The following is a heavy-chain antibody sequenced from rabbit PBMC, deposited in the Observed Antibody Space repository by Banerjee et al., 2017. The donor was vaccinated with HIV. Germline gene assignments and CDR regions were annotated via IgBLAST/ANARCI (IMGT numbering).Heavy chain of an antibody. CDR1: GLSFSSSYW. V-gene: IGHV1S45*01. Sequence: QVQLEESGGDLVKPEGSLSLTCTASGLSFSSSYWIYWVRQAPGKGLEWIGCIGTGSGSTYYASWAKGRFTISKTSSTTVTLQMTSLTAADTATYFCARGVSAGYAGYGYVPYYFNLWGPGTLVTVS. D-gene: IGHD6-1*01. CDR3: ARGVSAGYAGYGYVPYYFNL. CDR2: IGTGSGST. J-gene: IGHJ4*01.